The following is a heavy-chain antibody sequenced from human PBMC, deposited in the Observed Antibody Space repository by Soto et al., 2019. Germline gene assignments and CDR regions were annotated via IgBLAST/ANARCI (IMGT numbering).Heavy chain of an antibody. Sequence: SLRLSCTASGFTFGDYAMSWFRQAPGKGLEWVGFIRSKAYGGTTEYAASVKGRFTISRDDSKSIAYLQMNSLKTEDTAVYYCTRVRGSSGWYYFDYWGQGTLVTVSS. D-gene: IGHD6-19*01. J-gene: IGHJ4*02. V-gene: IGHV3-49*03. CDR1: GFTFGDYA. CDR2: IRSKAYGGTT. CDR3: TRVRGSSGWYYFDY.